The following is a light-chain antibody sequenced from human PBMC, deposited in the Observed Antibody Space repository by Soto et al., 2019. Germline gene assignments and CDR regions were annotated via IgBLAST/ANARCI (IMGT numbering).Light chain of an antibody. Sequence: QSALTQPASVSGSPGQSITISCTGTSSDVGSYNLVSWYQQHPGTAPKLMIYEVTKRPSGVSNRFSGSESGNTASLTISGLQAEDESDFYCCSYAGSNVVFGGGTKVTVL. CDR2: EVT. CDR3: CSYAGSNVV. J-gene: IGLJ2*01. V-gene: IGLV2-23*02. CDR1: SSDVGSYNL.